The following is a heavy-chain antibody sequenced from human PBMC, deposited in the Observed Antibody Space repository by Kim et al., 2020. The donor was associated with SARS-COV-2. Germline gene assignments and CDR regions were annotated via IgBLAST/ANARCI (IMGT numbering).Heavy chain of an antibody. CDR3: AADPHDDSSGYSYYYYYYGMDV. Sequence: SVKVSCKASGFTFTSSAMQWVRQARGQRLEWIGWIVVGSGNTNYAQKFQERVTITRDMSTSTAYMELSSLRSEETAVYYCAADPHDDSSGYSYYYYYYGMDVWGQGTTVTVSS. CDR1: GFTFTSSA. CDR2: IVVGSGNT. D-gene: IGHD3-22*01. V-gene: IGHV1-58*02. J-gene: IGHJ6*02.